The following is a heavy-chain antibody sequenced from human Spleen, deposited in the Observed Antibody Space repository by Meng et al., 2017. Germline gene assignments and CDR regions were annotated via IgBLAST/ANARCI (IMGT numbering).Heavy chain of an antibody. CDR2: IYSGGST. D-gene: IGHD2-21*02. J-gene: IGHJ3*02. CDR3: ARERRGDYWPDAFDI. V-gene: IGHV3-53*04. CDR1: GFTVSSNY. Sequence: GESLKISCAASGFTVSSNYMSWVRQAPGKGLEWVSVIYSGGSTYYADSVKGRFTISRHNSKNTLYLQMNSLRAEDTAVYYCARERRGDYWPDAFDIWGQGTMVTVSS.